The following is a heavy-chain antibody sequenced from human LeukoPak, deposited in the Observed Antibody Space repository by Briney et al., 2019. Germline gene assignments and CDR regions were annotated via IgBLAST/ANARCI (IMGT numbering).Heavy chain of an antibody. D-gene: IGHD3-9*01. V-gene: IGHV3-21*01. CDR1: GFTFSSYS. Sequence: PGGSLRLSCAASGFTFSSYSMNWVRQAPGKGLEWVSSISSSSSYIYYAHSVKGRFTISRDNAKNSLYLQMNSLRAEDTAVYYCARGAYYDILTVSFYYFDYWGQGTLVTVSS. CDR3: ARGAYYDILTVSFYYFDY. CDR2: ISSSSSYI. J-gene: IGHJ4*02.